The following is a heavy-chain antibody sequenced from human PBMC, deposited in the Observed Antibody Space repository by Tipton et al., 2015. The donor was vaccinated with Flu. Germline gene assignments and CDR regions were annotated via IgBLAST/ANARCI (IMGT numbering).Heavy chain of an antibody. CDR2: IYYSGST. J-gene: IGHJ4*02. V-gene: IGHV4-61*01. Sequence: LRLSCTVSGGSVSSGSYYWSWIRQPPGKGLEWIGYIYYSGSTNYNPSLKSRVTISVDTSKNQFSLKLSSVTAADTAVYYCAKALGYCSGGSCGYYFDYWGQGTLVTVSS. CDR1: GGSVSSGSYY. CDR3: AKALGYCSGGSCGYYFDY. D-gene: IGHD2-15*01.